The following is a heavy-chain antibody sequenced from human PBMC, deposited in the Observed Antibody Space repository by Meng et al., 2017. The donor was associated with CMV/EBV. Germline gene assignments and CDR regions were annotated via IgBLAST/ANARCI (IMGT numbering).Heavy chain of an antibody. CDR2: IVVGSGNT. CDR1: GFTFTSSA. D-gene: IGHD6-13*01. J-gene: IGHJ1*01. V-gene: IGHV1-58*01. Sequence: SVKVSCKASGFTFTSSAVQWVRQARGQRLEWIGWIVVGSGNTNYAQKFQERVTITRDMSTSTAYMELSSLRSEDTAVYYCARDLKQAGTDFQHWGQGTLVTVSS. CDR3: ARDLKQAGTDFQH.